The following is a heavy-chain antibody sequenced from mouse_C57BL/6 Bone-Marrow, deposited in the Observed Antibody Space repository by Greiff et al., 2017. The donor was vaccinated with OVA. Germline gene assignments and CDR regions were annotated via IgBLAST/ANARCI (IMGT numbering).Heavy chain of an antibody. J-gene: IGHJ4*01. CDR3: ARGDDYDDYYAMDY. CDR1: GSPFPSYT. V-gene: IGHV1-4*01. Sequence: QVQLQQSGAELARPGASWKMSCKASGSPFPSYTMPLVKQRPGHVLQWIGYINPSSGYTKYNQKFKDKATLTADKSSSRAYRQLSSLTSEDSAVCYCARGDDYDDYYAMDYWGQGTSVTVSS. D-gene: IGHD2-4*01. CDR2: INPSSGYT.